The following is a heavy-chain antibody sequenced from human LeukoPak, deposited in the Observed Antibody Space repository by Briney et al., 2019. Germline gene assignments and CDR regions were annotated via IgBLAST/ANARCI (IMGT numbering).Heavy chain of an antibody. CDR2: MNPNSGNT. J-gene: IGHJ6*03. Sequence: ASVKVSCKASGYTFTSYDINWVRQATGQGLEWMGWMNPNSGNTGYAQKFQGRVTITRNISISTAYMELSSLRSEDTAVYYCARDPGNSSPGNYYYYYMDVWGKGTTVTVSS. CDR3: ARDPGNSSPGNYYYYYMDV. D-gene: IGHD3-22*01. CDR1: GYTFTSYD. V-gene: IGHV1-8*03.